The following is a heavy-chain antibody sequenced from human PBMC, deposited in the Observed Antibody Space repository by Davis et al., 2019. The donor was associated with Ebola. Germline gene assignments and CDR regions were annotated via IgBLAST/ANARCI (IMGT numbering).Heavy chain of an antibody. CDR3: ARDNYNLVGFDY. CDR1: GFNFSPFA. V-gene: IGHV3-7*01. D-gene: IGHD5-24*01. CDR2: LKREGIEE. Sequence: GESLKISCVGSGFNFSPFAMSWVRQAPGKGLEWVATLKREGIEEYYVDSVKGRFIISRDNSKNSLFLQMNSLRADDTGLYFCARDNYNLVGFDYWGQGTRVSVSS. J-gene: IGHJ4*02.